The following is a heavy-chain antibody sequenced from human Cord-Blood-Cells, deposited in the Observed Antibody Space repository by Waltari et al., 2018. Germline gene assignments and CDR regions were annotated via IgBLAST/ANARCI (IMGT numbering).Heavy chain of an antibody. CDR3: ASGNYDFYAFDI. V-gene: IGHV1-69*01. CDR2: IIPIFGTA. J-gene: IGHJ3*02. Sequence: AQLVQSGAAVKKPGSPVKVSCQASGGTFRRYAISWVRQAPGQGLEWWGGIIPIFGTANYAQKFQGRVTITADESTSTAYMELSSLRSEDTAVYYCASGNYDFYAFDIWGQGTMVTVSS. CDR1: GGTFRRYA. D-gene: IGHD3-3*01.